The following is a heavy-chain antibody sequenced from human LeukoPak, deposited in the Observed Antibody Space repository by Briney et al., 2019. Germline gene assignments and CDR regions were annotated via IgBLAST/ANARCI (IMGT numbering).Heavy chain of an antibody. J-gene: IGHJ4*02. D-gene: IGHD6-6*01. V-gene: IGHV3-33*01. CDR1: GFTFRTYG. CDR2: IWFDGSNT. CDR3: ARGLASYSSSPPTNY. Sequence: GGSLRLSCAASGFTFRTYGMHWVRQAPGKGLEWVALIWFDGSNTYYADSVKGRFTISRDNSKNTLYLQMNSLRAEGTAVYYCARGLASYSSSPPTNYWGQGTLVTVSS.